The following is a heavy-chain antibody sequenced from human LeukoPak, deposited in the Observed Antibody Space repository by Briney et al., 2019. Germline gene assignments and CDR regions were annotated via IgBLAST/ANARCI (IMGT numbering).Heavy chain of an antibody. CDR2: IYYSGST. Sequence: SETLSLTCTFSGGSLSTYYWSWIRQPPGKGLEWIGYIYYSGSTNYNPSLKSRVTISVDTSKNQFSLKVNSVTAADTAVYYCARLDWDRYSYYYYMDVWGKGTTVTVSS. CDR3: ARLDWDRYSYYYYMDV. D-gene: IGHD3-9*01. V-gene: IGHV4-59*08. CDR1: GGSLSTYY. J-gene: IGHJ6*03.